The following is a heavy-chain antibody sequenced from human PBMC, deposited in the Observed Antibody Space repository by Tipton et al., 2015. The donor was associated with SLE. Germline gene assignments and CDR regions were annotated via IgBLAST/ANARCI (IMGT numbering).Heavy chain of an antibody. CDR3: ARVWLNNAFDI. CDR2: IYTSGAT. V-gene: IGHV4-4*07. CDR1: GGSFSFDY. Sequence: TLSLTCTVSGGSFSFDYWSWIRQPAGKGLEWIGRIYTSGATDDNPSLKSRVTMSVDMSKNQIFLKMTSVTAADSAVYFCARVWLNNAFDIWGQGTRVTVSS. D-gene: IGHD2/OR15-2a*01. J-gene: IGHJ3*02.